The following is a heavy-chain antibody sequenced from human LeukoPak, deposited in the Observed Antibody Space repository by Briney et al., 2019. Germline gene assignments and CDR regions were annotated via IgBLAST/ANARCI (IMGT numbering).Heavy chain of an antibody. CDR3: ARRLGVMNPFDY. D-gene: IGHD3-22*01. V-gene: IGHV4-34*01. Sequence: SETLSLTCAIYGGSFSGYYWCWIRQPPGKGLEWIGEINHSGSTNYNPSLKSRVTISVDTSKNQFSLKLSSVTAADTAVYYCARRLGVMNPFDYWGQGTLVTVSS. CDR2: INHSGST. CDR1: GGSFSGYY. J-gene: IGHJ4*02.